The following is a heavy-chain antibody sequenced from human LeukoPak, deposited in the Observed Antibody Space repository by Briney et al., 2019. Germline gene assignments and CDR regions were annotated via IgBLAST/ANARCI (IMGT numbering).Heavy chain of an antibody. CDR3: ARDGRGDFWSGYSTAYYFDY. J-gene: IGHJ4*02. CDR2: ISAYNGNT. CDR1: GYTFTSYG. D-gene: IGHD3-3*01. V-gene: IGHV1-18*01. Sequence: ASVKVSCKASGYTFTSYGISWVRQAPGQGLEWMGWISAYNGNTNYAQKLQGRVTMTTDTSTSTAYMELRSLRSDDTAVYYCARDGRGDFWSGYSTAYYFDYWGQGTLVTVSS.